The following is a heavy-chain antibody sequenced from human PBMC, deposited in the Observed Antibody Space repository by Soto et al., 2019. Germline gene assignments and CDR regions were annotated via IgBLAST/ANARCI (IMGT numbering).Heavy chain of an antibody. D-gene: IGHD2-2*01. CDR2: IYYSGRT. CDR3: ARARRYCSSTSCSTFDY. J-gene: IGHJ4*02. V-gene: IGHV4-30-4*01. Sequence: PSETLSLTCTVSGGSISSGDYYWSWIRKPPGKGLEWIGYIYYSGRTNSNPSLKSRVTISVEPSKNQFSLKLSSVTAADTAVYYCARARRYCSSTSCSTFDYWGQGTLFTVSS. CDR1: GGSISSGDYY.